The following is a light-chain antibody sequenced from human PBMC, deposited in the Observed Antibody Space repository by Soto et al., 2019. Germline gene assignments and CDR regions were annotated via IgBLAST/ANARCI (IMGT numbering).Light chain of an antibody. CDR2: GAS. J-gene: IGKJ5*01. CDR3: QQYNNWPIT. V-gene: IGKV3-15*01. Sequence: EIVMTQSPATLSVSPVERATLSCRASQTVLTNLAWYQQKPGQAPRLLIYGASTRATAIPARFSGSGSATEFTLTISSLQSEDFAVYYCQQYNNWPITFGQGTRLEIK. CDR1: QTVLTN.